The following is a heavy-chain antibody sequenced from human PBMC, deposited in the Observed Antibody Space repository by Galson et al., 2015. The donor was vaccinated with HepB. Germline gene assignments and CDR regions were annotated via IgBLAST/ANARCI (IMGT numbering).Heavy chain of an antibody. J-gene: IGHJ4*02. Sequence: SLRLSCAASGFVCSSYYMNWVRRAPGTGPERISLISVNSDALYYADSVKGRFTISRDNARYTLYLQMDGLTDEDTAVYYCARRGLPGYYFDYWGQGALVTVSS. D-gene: IGHD5/OR15-5a*01. CDR2: ISVNSDAL. CDR1: GFVCSSYY. V-gene: IGHV3-48*03. CDR3: ARRGLPGYYFDY.